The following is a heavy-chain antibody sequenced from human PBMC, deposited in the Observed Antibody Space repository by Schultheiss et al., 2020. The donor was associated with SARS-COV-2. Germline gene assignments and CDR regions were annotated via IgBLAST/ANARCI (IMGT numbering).Heavy chain of an antibody. J-gene: IGHJ4*02. CDR1: GYTFTRYT. D-gene: IGHD3-3*01. Sequence: ASVKVSCKASGYTFTRYTLHWVRQAPGQGLEWMAWIDAGNGNTNYAQKLQGRVTMTTDTSTSTAYMELRSLRSDDTAVYYCARVRGYDFWSGYYFDFAGDKTQPDFDYWGQGTLVTVSS. CDR2: IDAGNGNT. CDR3: ARVRGYDFWSGYYFDFAGDKTQPDFDY. V-gene: IGHV1-3*01.